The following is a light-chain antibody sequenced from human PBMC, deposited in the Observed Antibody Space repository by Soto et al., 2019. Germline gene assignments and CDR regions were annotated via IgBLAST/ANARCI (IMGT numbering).Light chain of an antibody. V-gene: IGKV2-30*01. CDR3: MQGTHWPPIT. CDR2: KVS. CDR1: QSLLYRDGNTY. Sequence: FVVTQSPLSLPVTLGQAASISCRSSQSLLYRDGNTYLSWFRQRTGQSPRRLIYKVSNRDSGVPDRFSGSGSGTDFTLKISRVEAEDVGVYYCMQGTHWPPITFGQGTRLEIK. J-gene: IGKJ5*01.